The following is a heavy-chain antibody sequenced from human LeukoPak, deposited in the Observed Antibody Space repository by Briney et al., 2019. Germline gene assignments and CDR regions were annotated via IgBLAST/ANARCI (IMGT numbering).Heavy chain of an antibody. CDR2: ISPNSGGT. CDR3: ARDRWGPMGGDI. D-gene: IGHD3-10*01. J-gene: IGHJ3*02. Sequence: ASVKVSCKPSGYTFSGFYIHWVRQAPGQGLEWMGWISPNSGGTDYAQRFQGRVTMTRDTSISTAYMELSRLRSDDTAVYYCARDRWGPMGGDIWGQGTMVTVSS. CDR1: GYTFSGFY. V-gene: IGHV1-2*02.